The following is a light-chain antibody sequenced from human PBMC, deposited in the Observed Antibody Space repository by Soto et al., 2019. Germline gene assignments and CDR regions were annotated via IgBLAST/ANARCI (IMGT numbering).Light chain of an antibody. V-gene: IGKV3-15*01. Sequence: EIVLTQSPATLSLSPGERATLSCRASQSINYYLAWYQQKPGQAPRLLIYGASTRATGIPARFSGSGSGTEFTLTISSLQSEDFAVYYCQQYNDWPRTFGQGTKVDIK. J-gene: IGKJ1*01. CDR2: GAS. CDR3: QQYNDWPRT. CDR1: QSINYY.